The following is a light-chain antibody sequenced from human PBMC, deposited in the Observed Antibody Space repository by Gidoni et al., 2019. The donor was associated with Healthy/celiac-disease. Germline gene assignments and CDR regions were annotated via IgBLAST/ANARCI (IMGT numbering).Light chain of an antibody. CDR3: QQYYSTHRLT. V-gene: IGKV4-1*01. J-gene: IGKJ4*01. Sequence: DIVMTQSPDSLAVSLGERATINCKSSQSVLYSSNNKNYLAWYQQKPGQPPKLLIYWASTRESGVPDRFSGSGSGTDFTLTISSLQAEDVAVYYCQQYYSTHRLTFGGGTKVEIK. CDR1: QSVLYSSNNKNY. CDR2: WAS.